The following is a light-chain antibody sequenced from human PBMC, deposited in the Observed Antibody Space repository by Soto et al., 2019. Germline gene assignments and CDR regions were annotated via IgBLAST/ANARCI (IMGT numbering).Light chain of an antibody. CDR3: QQYGRSGT. J-gene: IGKJ1*01. Sequence: ENVLTQSPGTLSLSPGERATLSCSASQSISRTYLAWYQQKPVQAPRLLIYATSSRATGIPDRFSGSGSGTDFTLTISRLEPEDFAVYYCQQYGRSGTLGQGTKVDIK. CDR2: ATS. CDR1: QSISRTY. V-gene: IGKV3-20*01.